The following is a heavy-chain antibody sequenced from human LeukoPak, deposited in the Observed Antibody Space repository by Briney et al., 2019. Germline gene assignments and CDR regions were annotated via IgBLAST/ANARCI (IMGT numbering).Heavy chain of an antibody. V-gene: IGHV3-23*01. CDR1: GNTLSNYG. J-gene: IGHJ4*02. CDR3: AKRGVAIRVILVGFHKETYYFDS. Sequence: GGSLRLSCAVSGNTLSNYGMSWVRQAPGKGLEWVAGISDSGGRTNYADSVKGRFTISRDNPKNTLYLQMNSLRAEDTAVYLCAKRGVAIRVILVGFHKETYYFDSWGQGALVTVSS. D-gene: IGHD3-22*01. CDR2: ISDSGGRT.